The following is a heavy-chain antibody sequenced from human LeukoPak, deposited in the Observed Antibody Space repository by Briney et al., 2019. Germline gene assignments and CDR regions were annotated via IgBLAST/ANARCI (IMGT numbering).Heavy chain of an antibody. CDR3: ARDLGQAAAGTDY. J-gene: IGHJ4*02. CDR1: GGTFSSYA. CDR2: IIPILGIA. Sequence: ASVKVSCKASGGTFSSYAISWVRQAPGQGLEWMGRIIPILGIANYARKFQGRVTITADKSTSTAYMELSSLRSEDTAVYYCARDLGQAAAGTDYWGQGTLVTVSS. V-gene: IGHV1-69*04. D-gene: IGHD6-13*01.